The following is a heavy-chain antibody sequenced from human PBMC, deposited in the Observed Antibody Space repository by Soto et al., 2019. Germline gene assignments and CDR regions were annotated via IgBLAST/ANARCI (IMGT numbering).Heavy chain of an antibody. J-gene: IGHJ6*02. CDR3: AKNGQPPYYYYGMDV. CDR1: GYAFTRYG. V-gene: IGHV1-18*01. D-gene: IGHD2-8*01. Sequence: ASVKVSCKASGYAFTRYGISWVRQAPGQGLEWMGWISGCNGDTKYAQKFQGRVTMTIDTSTTTTYMELRSLTSDDTAVYYCAKNGQPPYYYYGMDVWGQGTTVTVSS. CDR2: ISGCNGDT.